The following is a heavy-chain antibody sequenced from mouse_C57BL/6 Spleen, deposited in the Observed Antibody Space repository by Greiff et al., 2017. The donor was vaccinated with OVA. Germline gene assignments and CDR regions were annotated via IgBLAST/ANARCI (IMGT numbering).Heavy chain of an antibody. CDR3: ASEGTVVADYYAMAY. CDR1: GYSFTDYN. D-gene: IGHD1-1*01. Sequence: EVKLLESGPELVKPGASVKISCKASGYSFTDYNMNWVKQSNGKSLEWIGVINPNYGTTSYNQKFKGKATLTVDTSSSTAYMQLNCLTSEDSAVYYCASEGTVVADYYAMAYWGQGTSVTVSS. CDR2: INPNYGTT. J-gene: IGHJ4*01. V-gene: IGHV1-39*01.